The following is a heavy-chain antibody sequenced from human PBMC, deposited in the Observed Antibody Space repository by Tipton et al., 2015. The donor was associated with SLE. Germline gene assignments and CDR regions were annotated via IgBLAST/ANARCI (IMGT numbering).Heavy chain of an antibody. V-gene: IGHV3-23*01. CDR2: INSGGGE. D-gene: IGHD2-2*01. Sequence: SLRLSCAASGFTFSGYSMTWVRQAPGKGLEWVVSINSGGGENYADSVKGRFTISRDNSKNTVDLQMNTLRDEDTAVYYCASRPYELLSAPFDYWGQGTLVTVSA. CDR1: GFTFSGYS. CDR3: ASRPYELLSAPFDY. J-gene: IGHJ4*02.